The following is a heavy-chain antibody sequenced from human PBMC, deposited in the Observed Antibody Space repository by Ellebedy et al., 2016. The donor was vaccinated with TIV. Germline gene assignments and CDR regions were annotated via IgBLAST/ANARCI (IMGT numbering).Heavy chain of an antibody. CDR2: IKQDGSDK. Sequence: GESLKISCATSGFTFSYYWMSWVRQAPGKGLEWVAMIKQDGSDKYYVDSVRGRFTISRDNAKNSLYLQMNSLRAEDTAVYYCAKWPAARPDPDYWGQGTLVTVSS. CDR1: GFTFSYYW. D-gene: IGHD6-6*01. V-gene: IGHV3-7*03. J-gene: IGHJ4*02. CDR3: AKWPAARPDPDY.